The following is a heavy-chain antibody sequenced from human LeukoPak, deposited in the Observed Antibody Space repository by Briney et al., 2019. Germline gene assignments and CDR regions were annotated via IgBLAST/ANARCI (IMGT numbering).Heavy chain of an antibody. CDR1: GFTFSSYG. Sequence: GRSLRLSCAASGFTFSSYGMHWVRQAPGKGLEWVAVIWYDGSNKYYADSVKGRFTISRDNSKNTLYLQMNSLRAEDTAVYYCAKAEPYYDILTGYRGFGEYFQHWGQGTLVTVSS. V-gene: IGHV3-33*06. CDR2: IWYDGSNK. CDR3: AKAEPYYDILTGYRGFGEYFQH. J-gene: IGHJ1*01. D-gene: IGHD3-9*01.